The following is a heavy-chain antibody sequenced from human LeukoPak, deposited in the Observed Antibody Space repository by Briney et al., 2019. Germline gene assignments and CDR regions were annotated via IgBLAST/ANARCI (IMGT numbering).Heavy chain of an antibody. CDR2: ISDSGGST. D-gene: IGHD1-26*01. J-gene: IGHJ6*02. Sequence: GGSLRLSCAASGFTFSSYAMRWVRQAPGKGLEWASAISDSGGSTYYADSVKGRFTMSRDNSKNTLYLQMNSLRAEDTAVYYCAKRESGQGYGMDVWGQGTTVTVSS. CDR3: AKRESGQGYGMDV. CDR1: GFTFSSYA. V-gene: IGHV3-23*01.